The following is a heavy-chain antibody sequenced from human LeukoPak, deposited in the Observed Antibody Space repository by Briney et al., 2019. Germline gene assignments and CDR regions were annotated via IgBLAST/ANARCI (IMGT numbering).Heavy chain of an antibody. D-gene: IGHD3-22*01. CDR1: GFTFSSYS. CDR2: ISSSSGYI. V-gene: IGHV3-21*01. J-gene: IGHJ3*02. CDR3: ARDFKSPYYYDSSGHGFAFDI. Sequence: GGSLRLSCAASGFTFSSYSMNWVRQAPGKGLEWVSSISSSSGYIYYADSVKGRFTISRDNAKNSLYLQMNSLRAEDTAVYYCARDFKSPYYYDSSGHGFAFDIWGQGTMVTVSS.